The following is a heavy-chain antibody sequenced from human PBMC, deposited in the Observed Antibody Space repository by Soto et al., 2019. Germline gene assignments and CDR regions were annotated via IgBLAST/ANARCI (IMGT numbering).Heavy chain of an antibody. D-gene: IGHD6-13*01. CDR3: AKDRRVVAAAGTCEFDY. V-gene: IGHV3-30*18. J-gene: IGHJ4*02. CDR1: GFTFSRYG. CDR2: ISYDGSNK. Sequence: QVQLVESGGGVVQPGRSLRLSCAASGFTFSRYGMHWVRQAPGQGLEWVAVISYDGSNKYYADSVKGRFTISRDNSKNTLYLQMNSLRAEDTAVYYCAKDRRVVAAAGTCEFDYWGQGTLGTGSS.